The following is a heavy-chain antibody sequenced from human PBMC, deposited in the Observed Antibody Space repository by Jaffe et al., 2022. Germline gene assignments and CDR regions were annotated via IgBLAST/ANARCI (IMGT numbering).Heavy chain of an antibody. CDR3: AKDIGISKYNWNRGMSGPFDY. CDR2: ISWNSGSI. V-gene: IGHV3-9*01. CDR1: GFTFDDYA. D-gene: IGHD1-20*01. J-gene: IGHJ4*02. Sequence: EVQLVESGGGLVQPGRSLRLSCAASGFTFDDYAMHWVRQAPGKGLEWVSGISWNSGSIGYADSVKGRFTISRDNAKNSLYLQMNSLRAEDTALYYCAKDIGISKYNWNRGMSGPFDYWGQGTLVTVSS.